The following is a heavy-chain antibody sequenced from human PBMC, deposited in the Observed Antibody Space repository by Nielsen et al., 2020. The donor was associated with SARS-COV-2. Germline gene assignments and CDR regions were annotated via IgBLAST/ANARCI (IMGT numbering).Heavy chain of an antibody. CDR3: ARTSATGYSDF. D-gene: IGHD5-12*01. J-gene: IGHJ4*02. V-gene: IGHV2-70*01. CDR2: IDWDDET. CDR1: GFSLTTSKMC. Sequence: SGPTLVKPTQTLTLTCSFSGFSLTTSKMCVSWIRQPPGKALEWLALIDWDDETLYSTSLKTRLTISKDTSKSQVVLTMTNMDPVDTATYYCARTSATGYSDFWGQVALVTVS.